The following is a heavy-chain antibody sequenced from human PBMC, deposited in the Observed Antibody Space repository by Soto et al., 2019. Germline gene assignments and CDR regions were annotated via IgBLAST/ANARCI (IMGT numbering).Heavy chain of an antibody. J-gene: IGHJ4*02. Sequence: GASVKVSCKASGYTFTGYYMHWVRQAPGQGLEWMGWINPNSGGTNYAQKFQGWVTMTRDTSISTAYMELSRLRSDDTAVYYCACTKPRYSSSWAPFDYWGQGTLVTVSS. CDR1: GYTFTGYY. V-gene: IGHV1-2*04. D-gene: IGHD6-13*01. CDR2: INPNSGGT. CDR3: ACTKPRYSSSWAPFDY.